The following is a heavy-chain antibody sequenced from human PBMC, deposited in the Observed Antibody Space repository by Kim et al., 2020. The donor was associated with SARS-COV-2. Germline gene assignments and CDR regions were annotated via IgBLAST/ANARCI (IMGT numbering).Heavy chain of an antibody. CDR1: GFTVSSNY. CDR3: ARALIAAAGVWFDP. J-gene: IGHJ5*02. Sequence: GGSLRLSCAASGFTVSSNYMSWVRQAPGKGLEWVSVIYSGGSTYYADSVKGRFTISRANSKNTLYLQMNSLRAEDTAVYYCARALIAAAGVWFDPWGQGT. V-gene: IGHV3-66*01. D-gene: IGHD6-13*01. CDR2: IYSGGST.